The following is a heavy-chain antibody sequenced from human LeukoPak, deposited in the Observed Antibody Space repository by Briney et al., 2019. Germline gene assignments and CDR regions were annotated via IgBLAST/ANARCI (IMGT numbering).Heavy chain of an antibody. D-gene: IGHD3-22*01. V-gene: IGHV3-21*01. CDR3: ARTYDTFIDAFDI. J-gene: IGHJ3*02. CDR2: ISGSSTHI. CDR1: GFTFSSYG. Sequence: PGGSLRLSCAAPGFTFSSYGVNWVRQAPGKGLEWVSSISGSSTHIYYADSVKGRFTISRDNAKNSLYLQMNSLRAEDTALYYCARTYDTFIDAFDIWGQGTMVTVSS.